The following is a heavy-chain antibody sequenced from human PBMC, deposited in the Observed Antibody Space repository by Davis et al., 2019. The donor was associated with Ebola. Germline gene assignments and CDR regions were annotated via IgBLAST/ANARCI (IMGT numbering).Heavy chain of an antibody. J-gene: IGHJ6*02. CDR1: GFSFSTSV. Sequence: PGGSLRLSCAASGFSFSTSVMNWVRQAPGRGLEWVADITNDGEWKYYADSVKGRFTISRDNAKNSLFLQMNNLRADDTAVYYCVTRIFRVAESFWGQGTTVTVSS. D-gene: IGHD3-3*01. V-gene: IGHV3-21*06. CDR2: ITNDGEWK. CDR3: VTRIFRVAESF.